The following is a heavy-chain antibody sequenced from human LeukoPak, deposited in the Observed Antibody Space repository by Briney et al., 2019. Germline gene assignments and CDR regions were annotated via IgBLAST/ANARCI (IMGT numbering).Heavy chain of an antibody. J-gene: IGHJ3*02. CDR3: ARGPMGNAFNI. D-gene: IGHD7-27*01. V-gene: IGHV4-59*08. Sequence: SEPLSLTCTVSGGSISSYYWSWIRQPPGKGLEWIGYIYYSGSTNYNPSLKSRVTISVDTSKKQFSLKLSSVTAADTAVYYCARGPMGNAFNIWAKGQWSPSLQ. CDR1: GGSISSYY. CDR2: IYYSGST.